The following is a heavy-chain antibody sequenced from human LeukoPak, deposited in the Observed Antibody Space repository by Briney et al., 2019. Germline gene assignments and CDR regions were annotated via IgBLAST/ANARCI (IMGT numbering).Heavy chain of an antibody. CDR2: ISCDGSNK. D-gene: IGHD6-6*01. CDR3: AKVVDSSSSLDLDY. CDR1: GFAFSSYG. V-gene: IGHV3-30*18. Sequence: GGSLRLSCAASGFAFSSYGMHWVRQAPGKGLEWVAVISCDGSNKYYADSVTGRFTISRDNSKNTLYLQMNSLRAEDTAVYYCAKVVDSSSSLDLDYWGQGTLVTVSS. J-gene: IGHJ4*02.